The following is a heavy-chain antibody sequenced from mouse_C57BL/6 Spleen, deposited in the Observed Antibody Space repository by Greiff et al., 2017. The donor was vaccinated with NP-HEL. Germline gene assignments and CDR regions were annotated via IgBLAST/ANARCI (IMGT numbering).Heavy chain of an antibody. CDR3: ARRDYGSRNAMDD. CDR2: IYPGDGET. Sequence: QVQLQQSGPELVKPGASVKISCKASGYAFSSSWMNWVKQRPGKGLEWIGRIYPGDGETNYNGKFKGKATLTADKSSSTAYMQLSSLTSEDSAVYVCARRDYGSRNAMDDWGQGTSVTVSS. J-gene: IGHJ4*01. D-gene: IGHD1-1*01. CDR1: GYAFSSSW. V-gene: IGHV1-82*01.